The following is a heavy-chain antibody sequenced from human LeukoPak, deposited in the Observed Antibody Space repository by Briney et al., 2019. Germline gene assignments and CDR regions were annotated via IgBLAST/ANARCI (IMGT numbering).Heavy chain of an antibody. CDR1: GFTFSSYN. D-gene: IGHD3-22*01. Sequence: GGSLRLSCAASGFTFSSYNMNWVRQAPGKGLEWVSSISSSSGYKYYADSVKGRFTISRDNAKNTVSLQMNSLRAEDTGVYYCARAPSEIGGYYPEYFRHWGQGTLVTVSP. J-gene: IGHJ1*01. CDR3: ARAPSEIGGYYPEYFRH. V-gene: IGHV3-21*01. CDR2: ISSSSGYK.